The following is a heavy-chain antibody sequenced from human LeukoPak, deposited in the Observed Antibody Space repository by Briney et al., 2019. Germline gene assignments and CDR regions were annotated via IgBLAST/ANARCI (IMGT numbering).Heavy chain of an antibody. CDR3: ARDNGRLLSYDY. CDR2: IYYSGST. J-gene: IGHJ4*02. D-gene: IGHD3-10*01. Sequence: SETLSLTCTVSGGSISSYYWSWIRQPPGKGLEWIGYIYYSGSTNYNPSLKSRVTISVDTSKNQFSLKLSSVTAADTAVYYCARDNGRLLSYDYWGLGTLVTVSS. CDR1: GGSISSYY. V-gene: IGHV4-59*01.